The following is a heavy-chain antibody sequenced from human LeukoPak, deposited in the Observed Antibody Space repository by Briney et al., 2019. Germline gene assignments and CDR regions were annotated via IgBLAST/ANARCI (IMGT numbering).Heavy chain of an antibody. V-gene: IGHV3-33*05. J-gene: IGHJ6*04. Sequence: GGSLRLSCAASGFTFRMYGMHWVRQAPGKGLEWVALILFDGSDQQYVDSVKGRFTISRDNSKNMLYLQMNSLRVEDTAVYYCAKDFHDYGDSTPAGWGEGTTVTVSS. CDR3: AKDFHDYGDSTPAG. CDR2: ILFDGSDQ. CDR1: GFTFRMYG. D-gene: IGHD4-17*01.